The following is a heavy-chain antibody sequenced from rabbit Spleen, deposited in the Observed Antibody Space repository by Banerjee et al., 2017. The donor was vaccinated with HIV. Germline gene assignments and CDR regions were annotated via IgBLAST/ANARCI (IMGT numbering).Heavy chain of an antibody. CDR1: GFSFSSSYW. Sequence: EESGGDLVKPGASLTLTCTASGFSFSSSYWICWVRQAPGKGPEWIACIYNGDGTTYYASWVNGRFTISRSTSLNTVTLQMTSLTAADTATYFCARDAAGREDFNLWGPGTLVTVS. D-gene: IGHD4-2*01. J-gene: IGHJ4*01. V-gene: IGHV1S47*01. CDR3: ARDAAGREDFNL. CDR2: IYNGDGTT.